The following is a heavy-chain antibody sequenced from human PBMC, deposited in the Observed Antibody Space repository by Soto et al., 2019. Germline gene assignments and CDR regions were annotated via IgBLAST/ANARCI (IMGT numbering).Heavy chain of an antibody. D-gene: IGHD1-1*01. CDR1: GYPFTGYG. V-gene: IGHV1-18*01. CDR2: ISAHNGNT. CDR3: ARGRYGDY. Sequence: QVHLLRSGAGGKKLGASVKVSSKCSGYPFTGYGITWVRQAPGQGLEWMGWISAHNGNTDYAQKLQGRVTVTRDTSTSTAYMELRSLRSDDTAVYYCARGRYGDYWGQGALVTVSS. J-gene: IGHJ4*02.